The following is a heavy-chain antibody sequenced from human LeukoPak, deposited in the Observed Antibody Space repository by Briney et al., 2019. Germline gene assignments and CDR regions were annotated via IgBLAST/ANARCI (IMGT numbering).Heavy chain of an antibody. Sequence: ASVNVSCKASGYTFTRYDINWVRQATGQGLEWMGWINLKSGNTGHAQKFQGRVTITRDTSISTVYLELSSLRSEDTALYFCTRVDGSPDYWGQGTLVTVSS. CDR1: GYTFTRYD. V-gene: IGHV1-8*03. D-gene: IGHD2-15*01. CDR3: TRVDGSPDY. J-gene: IGHJ4*02. CDR2: INLKSGNT.